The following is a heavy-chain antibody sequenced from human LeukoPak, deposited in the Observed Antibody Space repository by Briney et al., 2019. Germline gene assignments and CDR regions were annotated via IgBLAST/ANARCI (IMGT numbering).Heavy chain of an antibody. Sequence: PAETLSLTCTVSGGPISSYCWSWVRQPPGKGLEWIGHIYYRGSTNYNPSLKSRDTRSVDTSKDQLSVKLSSVTAADTAVYYCARDRDYGDYGFDYWGQGTLVTVSS. J-gene: IGHJ4*02. D-gene: IGHD4-17*01. CDR1: GGPISSYC. CDR2: IYYRGST. CDR3: ARDRDYGDYGFDY. V-gene: IGHV4-59*01.